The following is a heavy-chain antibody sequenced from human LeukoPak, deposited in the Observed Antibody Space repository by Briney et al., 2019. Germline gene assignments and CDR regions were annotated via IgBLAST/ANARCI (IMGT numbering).Heavy chain of an antibody. D-gene: IGHD3-3*01. CDR1: GGSISSGGYY. J-gene: IGHJ5*02. CDR2: IYYSGST. Sequence: SETLSLTCTVSGGSISSGGYYWRWIRQHPGKGLEWIGYIYYSGSTYYNPSLKSRVTISVDTSKNQFSLKLSSVTAADTAVYYCARVGGDFWSGYSNWFDPWGQGTLVTVSS. CDR3: ARVGGDFWSGYSNWFDP. V-gene: IGHV4-31*03.